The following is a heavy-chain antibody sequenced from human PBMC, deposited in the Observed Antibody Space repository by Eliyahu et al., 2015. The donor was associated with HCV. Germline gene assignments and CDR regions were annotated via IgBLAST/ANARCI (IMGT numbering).Heavy chain of an antibody. V-gene: IGHV4-34*01. CDR3: ARLQAQQLVGDWFDP. D-gene: IGHD6-13*01. J-gene: IGHJ5*02. Sequence: QVQLQQWGAGLLKPSETLSLTCAVYGGSFSGYYWSWIRQPPGKGLEWIGEINHSGSTNYNPSLKSRVTISVDTSKNQFSLKLSSVTAADTAVYYCARLQAQQLVGDWFDPWGQGTLVTVSS. CDR2: INHSGST. CDR1: GGSFSGYY.